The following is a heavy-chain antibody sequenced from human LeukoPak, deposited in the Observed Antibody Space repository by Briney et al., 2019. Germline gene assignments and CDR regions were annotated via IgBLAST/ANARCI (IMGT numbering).Heavy chain of an antibody. CDR3: ANQGDSSSWYWQAFDI. Sequence: GGSLRLSCAASGFTVSSNYMSWVRQAPGKGLEWVSVIYSGGSTYYADSVKGRFTISRDNSKNTLYLQMNSLRAEDTAVYYCANQGDSSSWYWQAFDIWGQGTMVTVSS. CDR2: IYSGGST. V-gene: IGHV3-53*01. CDR1: GFTVSSNY. D-gene: IGHD6-13*01. J-gene: IGHJ3*02.